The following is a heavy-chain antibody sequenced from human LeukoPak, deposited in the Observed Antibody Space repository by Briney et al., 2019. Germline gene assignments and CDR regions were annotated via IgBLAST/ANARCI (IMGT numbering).Heavy chain of an antibody. CDR1: GGSLSSHY. J-gene: IGHJ4*02. V-gene: IGHV4-4*07. D-gene: IGHD2-15*01. CDR2: IYTSGTT. Sequence: SETLSLTCTVSGGSLSSHYWTWIRQSAGKGLEWLGRIYTSGTTHFNPSFESRLSMSVDTSKAQFSLKLTSVTAADTAVYYCARDLRCGSGGSCYSQYYFDYWGQGTLVTVSS. CDR3: ARDLRCGSGGSCYSQYYFDY.